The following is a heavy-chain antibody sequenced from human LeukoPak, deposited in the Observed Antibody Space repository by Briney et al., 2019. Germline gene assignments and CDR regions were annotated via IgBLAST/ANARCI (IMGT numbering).Heavy chain of an antibody. CDR2: IYYSGST. J-gene: IGHJ5*02. D-gene: IGHD3-9*01. CDR1: GGSISSGGYY. CDR3: ARGHYDILTGYPKLNWFDP. V-gene: IGHV4-31*03. Sequence: PSETLSLTCTVSGGSISSGGYYWRWIRQHPGKGLEWIGYIYYSGSTYYNPSLKSRVTISVDTSKNQFSLKLSSVTAADTAVYYCARGHYDILTGYPKLNWFDPWGQGTLVTVSS.